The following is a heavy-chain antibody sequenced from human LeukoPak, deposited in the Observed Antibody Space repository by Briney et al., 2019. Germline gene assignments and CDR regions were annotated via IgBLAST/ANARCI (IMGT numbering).Heavy chain of an antibody. Sequence: GGSLRLSCAASGFTFSSYSMNWVRQAPGKGLEWVSSISSSSSYIYYADSVKGRFTISRDNAKNSLYLQMNSLRAEDMAVYYCARDGYSSSELDYWGQGTLVTVSS. D-gene: IGHD6-6*01. CDR3: ARDGYSSSELDY. J-gene: IGHJ4*02. CDR1: GFTFSSYS. CDR2: ISSSSSYI. V-gene: IGHV3-21*01.